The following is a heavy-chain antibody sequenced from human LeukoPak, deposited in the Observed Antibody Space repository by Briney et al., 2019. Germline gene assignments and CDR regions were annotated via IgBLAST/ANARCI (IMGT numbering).Heavy chain of an antibody. J-gene: IGHJ3*02. D-gene: IGHD2-15*01. CDR2: ISSSSSYI. V-gene: IGHV3-21*01. CDR1: GFTFSSYS. Sequence: GRSLRLSCAASGFTFSSYSMNWVRQAPGKGLEWVSSISSSSSYIYYADSVKGRFTISRDNAKNSLYLQMNSLRAEDTAVYYCARGYCSGGSCYYAFDIWGQGTMVTVSS. CDR3: ARGYCSGGSCYYAFDI.